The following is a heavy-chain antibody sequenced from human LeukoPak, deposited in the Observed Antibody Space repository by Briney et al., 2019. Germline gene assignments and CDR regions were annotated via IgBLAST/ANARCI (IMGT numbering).Heavy chain of an antibody. CDR1: GGTFSSYA. CDR3: TRPKDSGRHLFLFDY. Sequence: ASVKVSCKASGGTFSSYAISWVRQAPGQGLEWMGIINPSDGSTNYAQKFQGRVTMTRDRSRSTVYLELSSLRSEDTAVYYCTRPKDSGRHLFLFDYWGQGTLVTVSS. CDR2: INPSDGST. V-gene: IGHV1-46*01. D-gene: IGHD1-26*01. J-gene: IGHJ4*02.